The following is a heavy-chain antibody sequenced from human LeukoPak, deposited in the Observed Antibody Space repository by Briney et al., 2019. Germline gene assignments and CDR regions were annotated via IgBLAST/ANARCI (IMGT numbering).Heavy chain of an antibody. V-gene: IGHV4-34*01. Sequence: SETLSLTCAVCGGSYRGYYWSWIRQPRGKGLEWIGEINHSGSTNFNPDLKSRVTISVDTSKNQCSLKLSSVTAADTAVYYCARTSSGRYCSSSSCYTRYYYYYMDVWGKGTTVTVSS. CDR3: ARTSSGRYCSSSSCYTRYYYYYMDV. CDR1: GGSYRGYY. D-gene: IGHD2-2*02. CDR2: INHSGST. J-gene: IGHJ6*03.